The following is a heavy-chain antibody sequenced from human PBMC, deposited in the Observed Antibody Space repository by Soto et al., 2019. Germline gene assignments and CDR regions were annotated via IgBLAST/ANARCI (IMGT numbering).Heavy chain of an antibody. CDR2: IYYSGST. V-gene: IGHV4-39*01. CDR1: GGSISSSSYY. J-gene: IGHJ6*03. Sequence: ASETLSLTCTVSGGSISSSSYYWGWIRQPPGKGLEWIGSIYYSGSTYYNPSLKSRVTISVDTSKNQFSLKLSSVTAADTAVYYCARGVSFWRYYYMDVWGKGTTVT. CDR3: ARGVSFWRYYYMDV. D-gene: IGHD3-3*01.